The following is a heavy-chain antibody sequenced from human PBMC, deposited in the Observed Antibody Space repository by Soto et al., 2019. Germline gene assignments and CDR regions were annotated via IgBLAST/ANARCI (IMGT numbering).Heavy chain of an antibody. Sequence: HPGGSLRLSCAASGFTFSSYAMSWVRQAPGKGLEWVSAISGSGGSTYYADSVKGRFTISRDNSKNTLYLQMNSLRAEDTAVYYCAKTMYYYDSSGYYPNWFDPWGQGTLVTVSS. CDR3: AKTMYYYDSSGYYPNWFDP. J-gene: IGHJ5*02. CDR1: GFTFSSYA. V-gene: IGHV3-23*01. D-gene: IGHD3-22*01. CDR2: ISGSGGST.